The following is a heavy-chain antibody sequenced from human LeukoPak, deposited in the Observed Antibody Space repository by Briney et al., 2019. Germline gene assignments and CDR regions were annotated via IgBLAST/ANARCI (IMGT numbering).Heavy chain of an antibody. Sequence: GGSLRLSCAASGFTFSSYSMNWVRQAPGKGLEWVSYISSSSSTIYYADSVKGRFTISRDNAKNSLYLQMNSLRDEDTAVYHCARNHERPSSTSCRGDFDYWGQGTLVTVSS. CDR1: GFTFSSYS. CDR3: ARNHERPSSTSCRGDFDY. D-gene: IGHD2-2*01. CDR2: ISSSSSTI. V-gene: IGHV3-48*02. J-gene: IGHJ4*02.